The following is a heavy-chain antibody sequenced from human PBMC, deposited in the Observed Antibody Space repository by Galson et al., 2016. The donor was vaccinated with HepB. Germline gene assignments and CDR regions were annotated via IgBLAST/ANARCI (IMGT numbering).Heavy chain of an antibody. D-gene: IGHD3-3*01. J-gene: IGHJ4*02. Sequence: LSLTCTVSGGSISSGDYYWTWIRQLPGKGLEWIGYIYNSRRTYDNPSLQSRITILVDTSKNQFSLKLSSVTAADTAVYYCARGVANFWRGYPTNPYWDYWGQGTLVTVSS. CDR2: IYNSRRT. V-gene: IGHV4-31*03. CDR3: ARGVANFWRGYPTNPYWDY. CDR1: GGSISSGDYY.